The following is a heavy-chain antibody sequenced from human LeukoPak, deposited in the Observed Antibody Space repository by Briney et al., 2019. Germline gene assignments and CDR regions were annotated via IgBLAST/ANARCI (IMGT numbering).Heavy chain of an antibody. CDR2: IRSDSSYI. V-gene: IGHV3-30*02. CDR3: VKDPSGAAAAGTFDY. CDR1: GFTFSNYG. D-gene: IGHD6-13*01. J-gene: IGHJ4*02. Sequence: GGSLRLSCAASGFTFSNYGMHWVSQTPDEGLEWVAFIRSDSSYIYYLESVKGRFTVSRDNSKNTLFLQMHSLRPEDTAVYYCVKDPSGAAAAGTFDYWGQGTLVTVSS.